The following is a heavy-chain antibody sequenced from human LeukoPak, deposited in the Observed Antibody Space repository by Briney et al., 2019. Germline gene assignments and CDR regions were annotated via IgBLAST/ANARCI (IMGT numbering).Heavy chain of an antibody. CDR2: IYYSGST. Sequence: SETLSLTCTVSGYSISTNYSWGWIRQPPGKGLEWIGTIYYSGSTYYNASLKSRVTISVDTSKNQFSLKLSSVTAADTAVYYCAKLGRGLYDAFDIWGQGTMVTVSS. CDR3: AKLGRGLYDAFDI. V-gene: IGHV4-38-2*02. CDR1: GYSISTNYS. J-gene: IGHJ3*02. D-gene: IGHD3-3*01.